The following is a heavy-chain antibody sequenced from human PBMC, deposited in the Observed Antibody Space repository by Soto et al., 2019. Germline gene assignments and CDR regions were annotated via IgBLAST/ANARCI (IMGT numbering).Heavy chain of an antibody. CDR2: ISYDGSNK. V-gene: IGHV3-30-3*01. CDR3: ARDLPYCSSTSCYEHYYGMDV. D-gene: IGHD2-2*01. J-gene: IGHJ6*02. Sequence: PGGSLRLSCAASGFTFSSYAMHWVRQAPGKGLEWVAVISYDGSNKYYADSVKGRFTISRDNSKNTLYLQMNSLRAEDTAVYYCARDLPYCSSTSCYEHYYGMDVWGQGTTVTVSS. CDR1: GFTFSSYA.